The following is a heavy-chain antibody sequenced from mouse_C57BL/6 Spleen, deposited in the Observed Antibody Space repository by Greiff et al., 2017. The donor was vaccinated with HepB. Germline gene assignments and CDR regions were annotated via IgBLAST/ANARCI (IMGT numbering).Heavy chain of an antibody. CDR1: GFSLTSYG. V-gene: IGHV2-5*01. CDR3: AKKWDYGSYYYAMDY. CDR2: IWRGGST. Sequence: QVQLQQSGPGLVQPSQSLSITCTVSGFSLTSYGVHWVRQSPGKGLEWLGVIWRGGSTDYNAAFMSRLSITKDNSKSQVFFKMNSLQADDTAIYYCAKKWDYGSYYYAMDYWGQGTSVTVSS. J-gene: IGHJ4*01. D-gene: IGHD1-1*01.